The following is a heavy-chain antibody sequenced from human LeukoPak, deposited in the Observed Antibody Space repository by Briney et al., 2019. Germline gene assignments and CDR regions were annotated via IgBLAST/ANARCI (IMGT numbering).Heavy chain of an antibody. CDR3: ARFAGYSSSWPLDY. V-gene: IGHV3-33*01. CDR2: IWYDGSNK. J-gene: IGHJ4*02. D-gene: IGHD6-13*01. Sequence: PGRSLRLSCAASGFTFSTYGMHWVRQAPGKGLEWVAVIWYDGSNKYYADSVKGRFTISRDNSKNTLYLQMNSLRAEDTAVYYCARFAGYSSSWPLDYWGPGTLVTVSS. CDR1: GFTFSTYG.